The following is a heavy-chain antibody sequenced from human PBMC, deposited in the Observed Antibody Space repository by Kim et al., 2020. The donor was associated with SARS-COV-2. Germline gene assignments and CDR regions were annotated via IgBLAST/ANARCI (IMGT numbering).Heavy chain of an antibody. D-gene: IGHD5-12*01. Sequence: AESVKGRFTISRDNSKHTLYLQMNSLRAEDTAVYYCAKDRVHSGYGDDFDYWGQGTLVTVSS. V-gene: IGHV3-23*01. J-gene: IGHJ4*02. CDR3: AKDRVHSGYGDDFDY.